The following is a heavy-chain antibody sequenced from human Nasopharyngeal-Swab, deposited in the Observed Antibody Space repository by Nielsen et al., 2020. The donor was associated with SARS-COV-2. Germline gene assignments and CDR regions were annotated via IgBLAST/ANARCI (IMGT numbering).Heavy chain of an antibody. CDR1: GWSFSGYY. CDR2: INHSGST. D-gene: IGHD2-15*01. CDR3: ARDRYCSGGSCYRYYYYYGMDV. Sequence: SETLSLTCAVYGWSFSGYYWSWIRQPPGKGLEWIGEINHSGSTNYNPSLKSRVTISVDTTKNQFSLKLSSVTAADTAVYYCARDRYCSGGSCYRYYYYYGMDVWGQGTTVTVSS. V-gene: IGHV4-34*01. J-gene: IGHJ6*02.